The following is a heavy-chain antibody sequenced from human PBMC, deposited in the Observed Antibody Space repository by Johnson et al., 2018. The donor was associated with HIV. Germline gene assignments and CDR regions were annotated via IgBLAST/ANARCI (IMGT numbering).Heavy chain of an antibody. J-gene: IGHJ3*02. V-gene: IGHV3-66*01. CDR3: ATSVEQWLVWNAFDI. Sequence: EKLVESGGGVVQPGRSLRLSCAASGFTFSTYGMTWVRQAPGTGLEWVSVIYSGGSIYYADSVKGRFPISRNNSKNTLYLQMNSLRAEDTAVYYCATSVEQWLVWNAFDIWGQGTMVTVSS. CDR2: IYSGGSI. CDR1: GFTFSTYG. D-gene: IGHD6-19*01.